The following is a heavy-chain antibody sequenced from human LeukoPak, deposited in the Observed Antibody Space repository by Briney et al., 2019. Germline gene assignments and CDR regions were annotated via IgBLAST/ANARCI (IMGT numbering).Heavy chain of an antibody. CDR3: ARVEPSFDY. J-gene: IGHJ4*02. D-gene: IGHD1-1*01. Sequence: PSETLSLTCAVYGGPFRGYYWSWIRQPPGKGLEWIGEVNHSGSTNLNPSLKSRVTMSVDTSKKQFSLKLSSVTAADTAVYYCARVEPSFDYWGQGTLVTVSS. CDR2: VNHSGST. CDR1: GGPFRGYY. V-gene: IGHV4-34*01.